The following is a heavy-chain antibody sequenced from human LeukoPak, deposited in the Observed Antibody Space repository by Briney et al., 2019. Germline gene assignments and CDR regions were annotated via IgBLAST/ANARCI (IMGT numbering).Heavy chain of an antibody. Sequence: GASVKVSCKASGYTFTGYYMHWVRQAPGKGLEWMGGFDPEDGETIYAQKFQSRVTMTEDTSTHTAYMELRSLRSEDTAVYHCAATPGIAPVGIIGIDFWGQGTLLTVSS. J-gene: IGHJ4*02. CDR1: GYTFTGYY. CDR3: AATPGIAPVGIIGIDF. D-gene: IGHD6-13*01. CDR2: FDPEDGET. V-gene: IGHV1-24*01.